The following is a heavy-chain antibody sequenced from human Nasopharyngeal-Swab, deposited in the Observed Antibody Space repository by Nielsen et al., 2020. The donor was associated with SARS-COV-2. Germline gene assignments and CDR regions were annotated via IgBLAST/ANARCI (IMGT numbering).Heavy chain of an antibody. D-gene: IGHD3-3*01. CDR1: GFRFNDYG. Sequence: GESLKISCAASGFRFNDYGMHWVRQAPGKGLEWVAVISLDGSNKYIADSVKGRFTISRDNSKNTLYLQMNSLRAEDTAVYYCARDGLDYDFWSAYFMDVWGQGTTVTVSS. CDR2: ISLDGSNK. J-gene: IGHJ6*02. V-gene: IGHV3-30*03. CDR3: ARDGLDYDFWSAYFMDV.